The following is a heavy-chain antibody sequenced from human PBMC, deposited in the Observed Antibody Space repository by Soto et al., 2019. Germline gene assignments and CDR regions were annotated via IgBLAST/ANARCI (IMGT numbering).Heavy chain of an antibody. Sequence: QVQLVQSGAEVKKPGASVKVSCKASGYTFASYAISWMRQAPGQGLEWMGWISAYNGNTNYAQKRQGRVTMTTDTSSSTASMELRILRSAATAVYYCASDPPPPASWGQGTLVTVSS. CDR1: GYTFASYA. J-gene: IGHJ5*02. CDR3: ASDPPPPAS. V-gene: IGHV1-18*01. CDR2: ISAYNGNT.